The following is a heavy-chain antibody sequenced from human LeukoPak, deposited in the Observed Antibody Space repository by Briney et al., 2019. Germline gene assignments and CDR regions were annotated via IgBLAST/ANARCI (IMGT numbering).Heavy chain of an antibody. CDR3: ARVTGYTIEDYFDY. D-gene: IGHD3-9*01. Sequence: SETLSLTCTVPGGSISSYYWSWIRQPPRKGLEWIGYIYYSGSTNYNPSLKSRVTISVKTSKNQSSLKLRSVTAADTAVYYCARVTGYTIEDYFDYWGQGTLVTVSS. CDR2: IYYSGST. V-gene: IGHV4-59*01. J-gene: IGHJ4*02. CDR1: GGSISSYY.